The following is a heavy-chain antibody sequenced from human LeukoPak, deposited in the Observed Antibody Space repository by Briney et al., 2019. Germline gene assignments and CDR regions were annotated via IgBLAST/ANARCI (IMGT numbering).Heavy chain of an antibody. V-gene: IGHV4-4*02. CDR3: ARSEGYCSSTSCSYYFDY. CDR2: IYHSGST. D-gene: IGHD2-2*01. CDR1: GGSISSSNW. J-gene: IGHJ4*02. Sequence: TSGTLSLTCAVSGGSISSSNWWSWVRQPPGKGLEWSGEIYHSGSTNYNPSLKSRVTISVDKSKNQFSLKLSSVTAADTAVYYCARSEGYCSSTSCSYYFDYWGQGTLVTVSS.